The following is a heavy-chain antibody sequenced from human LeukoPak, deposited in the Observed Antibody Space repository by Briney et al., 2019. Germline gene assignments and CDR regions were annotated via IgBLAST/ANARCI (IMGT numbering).Heavy chain of an antibody. CDR1: DGSISIYY. V-gene: IGHV4-59*01. J-gene: IGHJ5*02. D-gene: IGHD2-2*01. CDR2: IYYSGST. Sequence: PSETLSLTCTVSDGSISIYYWNWIRQPPGKGLEWIGYIYYSGSTNYNPSLKSRVTISVDTSKNQFSLKLSSVTAADTAVYYCARRMGVPNNRFDPWGQGTLVTVSS. CDR3: ARRMGVPNNRFDP.